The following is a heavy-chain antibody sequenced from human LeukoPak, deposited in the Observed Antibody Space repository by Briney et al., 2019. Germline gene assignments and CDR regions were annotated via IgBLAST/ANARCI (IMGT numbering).Heavy chain of an antibody. Sequence: SETLSLTCAVYGGSFSGYYWSWIRQPPGKGLEWIGEINHSGSTNYNPSLKSRVTISVDTSKNQFSLKLSSVTAADTAVYYCARVANNYDFWSGYYLGEGYYFDYWGQGTLVTVSS. CDR1: GGSFSGYY. V-gene: IGHV4-34*01. CDR2: INHSGST. D-gene: IGHD3-3*01. J-gene: IGHJ4*02. CDR3: ARVANNYDFWSGYYLGEGYYFDY.